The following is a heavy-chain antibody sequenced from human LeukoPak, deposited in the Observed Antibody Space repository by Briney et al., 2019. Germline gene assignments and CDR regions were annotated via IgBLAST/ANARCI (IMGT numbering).Heavy chain of an antibody. Sequence: ASVKVSCKASGYTFTSYGISWVRQAPGQGLEWMGWISAYNGNTNYAQKLQGRVTMTTDTSTSTAYMELRSLRSDDTAVYYCARGLGKGYYDILTGYYKSPHYYGMDVWGQGNTVTVSS. CDR2: ISAYNGNT. CDR1: GYTFTSYG. V-gene: IGHV1-18*01. D-gene: IGHD3-9*01. CDR3: ARGLGKGYYDILTGYYKSPHYYGMDV. J-gene: IGHJ6*02.